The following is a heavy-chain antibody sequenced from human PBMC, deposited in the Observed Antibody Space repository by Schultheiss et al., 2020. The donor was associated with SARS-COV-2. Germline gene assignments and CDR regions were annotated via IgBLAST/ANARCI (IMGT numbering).Heavy chain of an antibody. D-gene: IGHD1-14*01. CDR1: GFTVSSNY. V-gene: IGHV3-53*01. J-gene: IGHJ4*02. CDR3: AKEGNLFDY. CDR2: IYSGGST. Sequence: GESLKISCAASGFTVSSNYMSWVRQAPGKGLEWVSVIYSGGSTYYADSVKGRFTISRDNSKNTLYLQMNSLRAEDTAVYYCAKEGNLFDYWGQGTLVTVSS.